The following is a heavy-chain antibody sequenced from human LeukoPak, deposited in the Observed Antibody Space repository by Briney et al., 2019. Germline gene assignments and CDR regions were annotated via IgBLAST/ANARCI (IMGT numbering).Heavy chain of an antibody. CDR3: ARHYGSGSYSAEYFHH. Sequence: SETLSLTCTVSGGSISSYYWSWIRQPPGKGLEWIGYIYYSGSTNYNPSLKSRVTISVDTSKNQFSLKLSSVTAADTAVYYCARHYGSGSYSAEYFHHWGQGTLVTVSS. CDR2: IYYSGST. CDR1: GGSISSYY. V-gene: IGHV4-59*08. J-gene: IGHJ1*01. D-gene: IGHD3-10*01.